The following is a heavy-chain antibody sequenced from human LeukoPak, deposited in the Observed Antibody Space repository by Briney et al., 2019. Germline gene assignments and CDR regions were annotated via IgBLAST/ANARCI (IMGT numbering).Heavy chain of an antibody. CDR2: IKSKTDGGTT. Sequence: GGSLRLSCAASGFTFSNAWMSWVRQAPGKGLEWVGRIKSKTDGGTTDYAAPVKGRFTISRDDSKNTLYLQMNSLKTEDTAVYYCTTDPDIVVVPAAKDYMDVWGKGTTVTISS. CDR3: TTDPDIVVVPAAKDYMDV. CDR1: GFTFSNAW. D-gene: IGHD2-2*01. J-gene: IGHJ6*03. V-gene: IGHV3-15*01.